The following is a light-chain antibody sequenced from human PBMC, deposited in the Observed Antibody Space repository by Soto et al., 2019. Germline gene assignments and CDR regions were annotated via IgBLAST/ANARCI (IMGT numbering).Light chain of an antibody. CDR3: QQYNSYPWT. J-gene: IGKJ1*01. CDR1: QSISSW. CDR2: KSS. Sequence: DIQMTQSPSTLSASVGDRVTITCRASQSISSWLTWYQQKPGKAPKLLIYKSSSLESGVPSRFSGNESSTEFTLAISSLQPADFATYYCQQYNSYPWTFGQGTKVDIK. V-gene: IGKV1-5*03.